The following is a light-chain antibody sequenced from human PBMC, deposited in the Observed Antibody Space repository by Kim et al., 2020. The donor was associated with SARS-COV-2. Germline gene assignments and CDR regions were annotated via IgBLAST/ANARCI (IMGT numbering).Light chain of an antibody. Sequence: EIVMTQSPATLSVSPGERATLSCRASQSVSHNLAWYQQKPGQAPRLLIYGASTRATGIPVRFSGSGSGTEFTLTISSLQSEDFAVYYCQQYNNWPPYTFGQGTKLEI. CDR2: GAS. CDR1: QSVSHN. J-gene: IGKJ2*01. CDR3: QQYNNWPPYT. V-gene: IGKV3-15*01.